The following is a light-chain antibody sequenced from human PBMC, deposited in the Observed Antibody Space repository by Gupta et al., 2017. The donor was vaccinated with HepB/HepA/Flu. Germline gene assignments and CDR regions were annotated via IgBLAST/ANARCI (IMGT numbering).Light chain of an antibody. CDR1: NIGSES. J-gene: IGLJ2*01. Sequence: SSVRPQPPSVSVAPGETARITCGGNNIGSESVHWYQRKPGQAPVLVIYYNSDRPSGIPERFSGSNSGSTATLTISRVAAGDEADYYCQMWDTNSNHVVFGGGTKLTVL. CDR2: YNS. V-gene: IGLV3-21*04. CDR3: QMWDTNSNHVV.